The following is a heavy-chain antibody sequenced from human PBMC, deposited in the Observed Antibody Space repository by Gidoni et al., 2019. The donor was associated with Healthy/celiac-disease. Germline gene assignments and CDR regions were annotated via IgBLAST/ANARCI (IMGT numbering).Heavy chain of an antibody. CDR1: GFPRVRHP. CDR2: SYSGGST. Sequence: EVQLVESGGGLIQPGGSRRLSCPASGFPRVRHPMTVARRAPGKGPEWVSVSYSGGSTYYADSVKGRFTISRDNSKNTLYLQMNSLRAEDTAVYYCARESGLYCSGGSCYSSHYYGMDVWGQGTTVTVSS. J-gene: IGHJ6*02. CDR3: ARESGLYCSGGSCYSSHYYGMDV. D-gene: IGHD2-15*01. V-gene: IGHV3-53*01.